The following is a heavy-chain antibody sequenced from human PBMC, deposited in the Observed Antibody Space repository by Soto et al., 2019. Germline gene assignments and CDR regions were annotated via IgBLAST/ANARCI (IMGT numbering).Heavy chain of an antibody. Sequence: ETLSLTCAVYGGSFSGYYWSWIRQPPGKGLEWIAEINHSGSTNYNPSLKSRVTISVDTSKDQFSLNLNSVTAADTAVYYCARHFGNYGDWAFDFWGQGTLVTVSS. CDR3: ARHFGNYGDWAFDF. V-gene: IGHV4-34*01. D-gene: IGHD4-17*01. CDR1: GGSFSGYY. J-gene: IGHJ4*02. CDR2: INHSGST.